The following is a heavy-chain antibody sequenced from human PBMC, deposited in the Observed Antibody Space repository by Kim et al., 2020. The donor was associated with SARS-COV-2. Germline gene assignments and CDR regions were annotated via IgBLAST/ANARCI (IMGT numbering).Heavy chain of an antibody. J-gene: IGHJ4*02. D-gene: IGHD6-13*01. Sequence: GGSLRLSCAASGFTFDDYAMHWVRQAPGKGLEWVSGISWNSGSIGYADSLKGRFTISRDNAKNSLYLQMNSLRAEDTALYYCAKEDVGDSSSWGTFDYWGQGTLVTVSS. CDR1: GFTFDDYA. CDR2: ISWNSGSI. CDR3: AKEDVGDSSSWGTFDY. V-gene: IGHV3-9*01.